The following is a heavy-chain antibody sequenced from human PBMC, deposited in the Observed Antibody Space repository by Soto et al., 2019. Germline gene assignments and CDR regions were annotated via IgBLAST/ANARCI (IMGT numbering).Heavy chain of an antibody. J-gene: IGHJ4*02. D-gene: IGHD6-19*01. CDR1: GFIFGTYT. V-gene: IGHV3-21*06. CDR2: ISNSGTYV. CDR3: ATARAQWLEGSRADY. Sequence: GGSLRLSCAASGFIFGTYTMNWVRQAPGKGLEWVSSISNSGTYVTYADTVKGRFTISRDNDKNSLFLQMNSLGADDTAVYYCATARAQWLEGSRADYWGQGTLVTVSS.